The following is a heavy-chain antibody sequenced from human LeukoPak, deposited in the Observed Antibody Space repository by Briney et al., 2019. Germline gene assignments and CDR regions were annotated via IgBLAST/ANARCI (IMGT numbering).Heavy chain of an antibody. CDR2: ISSNGGST. J-gene: IGHJ4*02. V-gene: IGHV3-64*01. D-gene: IGHD1-7*01. CDR3: ARVYNWNYGIFDY. CDR1: GFTFSSYA. Sequence: GGSLRLSCAASGFTFSSYAMHWVRQAPGKGLEYVSAISSNGGSTYYANSVKGRFTISRDNSKNTLYPQMGSLRAEDMAVYYCARVYNWNYGIFDYWGQGTLVTVSS.